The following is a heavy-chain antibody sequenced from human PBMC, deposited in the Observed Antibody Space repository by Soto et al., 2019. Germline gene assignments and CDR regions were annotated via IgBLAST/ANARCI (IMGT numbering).Heavy chain of an antibody. CDR2: ISSSSSTI. D-gene: IGHD1-26*01. CDR1: GFTFSSYS. J-gene: IGHJ3*02. CDR3: ARDPNGPWELGAFDI. V-gene: IGHV3-48*02. Sequence: PGGSLRLSCAASGFTFSSYSMNWVRQAPGKGLEWVSYISSSSSTIYYADSVKGRFTISRDNAKNSLYLQMNSLRDEDTAVYYCARDPNGPWELGAFDIWGQGTMVTVSS.